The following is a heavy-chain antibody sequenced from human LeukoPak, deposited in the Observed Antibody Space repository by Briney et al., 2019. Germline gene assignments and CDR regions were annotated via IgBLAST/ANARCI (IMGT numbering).Heavy chain of an antibody. J-gene: IGHJ4*02. CDR1: GGSFSGYY. CDR2: INHSGST. V-gene: IGHV4-34*01. D-gene: IGHD5-12*01. CDR3: ARCEKYSGYVLWALYFDY. Sequence: SETLSLTCAVYGGSFSGYYWSWIRQPPGKGLEWIGEINHSGSTNYNPSLKSRVTISVDTSKNQFSLKLSSVTAADTAVYYCARCEKYSGYVLWALYFDYWGQGTLVTVSS.